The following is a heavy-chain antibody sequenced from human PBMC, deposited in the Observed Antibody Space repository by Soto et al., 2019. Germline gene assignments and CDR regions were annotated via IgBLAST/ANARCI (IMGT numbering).Heavy chain of an antibody. CDR3: ATRGYCSSTSCYHGAFDV. CDR1: GYTLTSYG. J-gene: IGHJ3*01. D-gene: IGHD2-2*01. CDR2: ISAYNGNT. V-gene: IGHV1-18*01. Sequence: ASVKVSCKASGYTLTSYGISWVRQAPGQGLEWMGWISAYNGNTNYAQKLQGRVTMTTDTSTSTAYMELRSLRSDDTAVYYCATRGYCSSTSCYHGAFDVWGQGTMVTV.